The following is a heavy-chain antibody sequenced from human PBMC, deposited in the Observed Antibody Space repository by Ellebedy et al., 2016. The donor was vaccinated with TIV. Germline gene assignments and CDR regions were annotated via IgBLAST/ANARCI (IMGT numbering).Heavy chain of an antibody. CDR2: INPNSGGT. CDR1: GYTFTGYY. V-gene: IGHV1-2*02. D-gene: IGHD3-10*01. CDR3: ARGGTMVRGVRGDNWFDP. J-gene: IGHJ5*02. Sequence: ASVKVSCXASGYTFTGYYMYWVRQAPGQGLEWMGWINPNSGGTNYAQKFQGRVTMTRDTSISTAYMELSRPRSDDTAVYYCARGGTMVRGVRGDNWFDPWGQGTLVTVSS.